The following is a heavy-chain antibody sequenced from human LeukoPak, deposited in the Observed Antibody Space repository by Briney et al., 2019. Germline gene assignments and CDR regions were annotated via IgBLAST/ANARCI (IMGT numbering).Heavy chain of an antibody. J-gene: IGHJ3*02. V-gene: IGHV3-23*01. D-gene: IGHD6-13*01. Sequence: AGSLSLSCAASGFTISSYAMSWVRQAPGKGLEWVSGISRSEGITYYADSVKSRFTISRDNSPITLYLQMSGLRAEDTAVYYCGTDRWSSPVSSSDIWGQGTMVTVSS. CDR3: GTDRWSSPVSSSDI. CDR1: GFTISSYA. CDR2: ISRSEGIT.